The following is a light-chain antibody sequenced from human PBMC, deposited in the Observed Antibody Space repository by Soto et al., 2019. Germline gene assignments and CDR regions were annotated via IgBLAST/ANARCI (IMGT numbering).Light chain of an antibody. V-gene: IGKV2-28*01. CDR1: QSQLYSDGYSY. CDR3: MQATAIVPWT. Sequence: VSAGEPGTIWCRSSQSQLYSDGYSYLDWYLQKPGQSPQLLIYLGSIRASGVPDRFSGSGSGTDFTLKISSLETPDVPVYYCMQATAIVPWTFAEGTKVDIK. J-gene: IGKJ1*01. CDR2: LGS.